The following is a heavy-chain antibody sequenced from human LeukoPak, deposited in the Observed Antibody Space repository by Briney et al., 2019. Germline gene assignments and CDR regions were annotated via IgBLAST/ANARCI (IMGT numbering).Heavy chain of an antibody. D-gene: IGHD1-1*01. J-gene: IGHJ4*02. V-gene: IGHV3-64*01. CDR2: IGPIGVYT. CDR3: ARSPRGRTNWNYYDY. CDR1: GFTFSDYA. Sequence: PGGSLRLSCAASGFTFSDYAMHWVRQAPGKGLEFVSVIGPIGVYTYYANSVKGRFTIPRDNSKSTVSLQMGSLRDEDMAVYYCARSPRGRTNWNYYDYWGRGTLVTVSS.